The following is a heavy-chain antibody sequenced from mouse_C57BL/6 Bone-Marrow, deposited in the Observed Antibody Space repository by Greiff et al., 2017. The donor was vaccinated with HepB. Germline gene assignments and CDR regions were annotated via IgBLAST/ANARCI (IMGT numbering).Heavy chain of an antibody. Sequence: QVQLQQSGAELVRPGTSVKMSCKASGYTFTNYWIGWAKQRPGHGLEWIGDIYPGGGYTNYNEKFKGKATLPADKSSSTAYMQFSSLTSEDSAIYYCARGSSGYLYYFDYWGQGTTLTASS. CDR3: ARGSSGYLYYFDY. CDR2: IYPGGGYT. CDR1: GYTFTNYW. J-gene: IGHJ2*01. V-gene: IGHV1-63*01. D-gene: IGHD3-2*02.